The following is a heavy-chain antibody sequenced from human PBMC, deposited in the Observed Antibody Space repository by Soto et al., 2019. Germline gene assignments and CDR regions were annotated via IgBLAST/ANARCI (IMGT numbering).Heavy chain of an antibody. CDR1: GFSLNSSGVG. D-gene: IGHD6-19*01. V-gene: IGHV2-5*02. Sequence: QITLKESGPTLVKPTQTLTLTCTFSGFSLNSSGVGVGWIRQPPGKALEWLALIYWDDDKRYSPSLKSRLTSPRDASKGQVVLTMTSMDPVDTATYYCAHRRYTSGWYYFDDWGQGTLVTVSS. CDR3: AHRRYTSGWYYFDD. J-gene: IGHJ4*02. CDR2: IYWDDDK.